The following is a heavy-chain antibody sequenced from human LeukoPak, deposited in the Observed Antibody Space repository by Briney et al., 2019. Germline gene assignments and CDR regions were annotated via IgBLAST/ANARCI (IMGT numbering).Heavy chain of an antibody. CDR1: GGSISSYY. CDR3: ARAPTRYYDSSGYYWGYFDY. CDR2: IYYGGST. Sequence: SETLSLTCTVSGGSISSYYWSWIRQPPGKGLEWIGYIYYGGSTNYNPSLKSRVTISVDTSKNQFSLKLSSVTAADTAVYYCARAPTRYYDSSGYYWGYFDYWGQGTLVTVSS. J-gene: IGHJ4*02. D-gene: IGHD3-22*01. V-gene: IGHV4-59*01.